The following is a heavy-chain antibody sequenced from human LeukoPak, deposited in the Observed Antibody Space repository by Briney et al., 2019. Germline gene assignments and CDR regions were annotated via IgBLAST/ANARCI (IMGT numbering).Heavy chain of an antibody. CDR3: AKVGVAAAGPFDY. Sequence: GGSLRLSCAASGFTFDDYAMHWVRQAPGDGLEWVSGISWNSGSIGYADSVKGRFTISRDNAKNSLCLQMNSLRAEDTALYYCAKVGVAAAGPFDYWGQGTLVTVSS. J-gene: IGHJ4*02. CDR1: GFTFDDYA. V-gene: IGHV3-9*01. D-gene: IGHD6-13*01. CDR2: ISWNSGSI.